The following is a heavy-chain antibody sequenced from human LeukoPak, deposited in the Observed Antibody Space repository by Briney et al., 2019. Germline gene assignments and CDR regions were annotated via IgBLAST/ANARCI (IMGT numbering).Heavy chain of an antibody. D-gene: IGHD2-8*02. CDR1: GFTFSNYG. CDR2: ISGSGGNT. Sequence: GGSLRLSCAASGFTFSNYGMSWVRQAPGTGLEWVAGISGSGGNTYYADSVKGRLTISRDNSKNTLYLQMNNLRAEDTAIYYCAKSRLIYCTGGGCYGMDVWGQGTTVSVSS. CDR3: AKSRLIYCTGGGCYGMDV. V-gene: IGHV3-23*01. J-gene: IGHJ6*02.